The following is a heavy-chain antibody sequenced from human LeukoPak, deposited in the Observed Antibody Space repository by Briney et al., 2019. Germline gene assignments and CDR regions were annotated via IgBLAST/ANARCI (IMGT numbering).Heavy chain of an antibody. CDR3: ARVGSRWSWFDP. CDR1: SASFSSGGYS. V-gene: IGHV4-30-2*01. J-gene: IGHJ5*02. D-gene: IGHD2-15*01. CDR2: IYQSGST. Sequence: PSQTLSLTCAVSSASFSSGGYSWSWIRQPPGKGLEWIGYIYQSGSTYYNPSLKSRVTVSIDRSKNLFSLKLSSLTAADTAVYYCARVGSRWSWFDPWGQGTLVTASS.